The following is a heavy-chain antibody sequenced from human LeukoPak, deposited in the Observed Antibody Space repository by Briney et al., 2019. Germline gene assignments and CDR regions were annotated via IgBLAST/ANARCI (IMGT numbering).Heavy chain of an antibody. V-gene: IGHV3-43D*03. J-gene: IGHJ4*02. CDR1: GFAFDDYA. Sequence: GGSLRLSCAASGFAFDDYAMHWVRQPPAKGLEWVSLINWDGSDTYYVDSVKGRFTISRDNSKNSLYLQMNSLRAEDTAVYYCARDQARLTPIDYWGQGTLVTVSS. CDR2: INWDGSDT. CDR3: ARDQARLTPIDY. D-gene: IGHD3-9*01.